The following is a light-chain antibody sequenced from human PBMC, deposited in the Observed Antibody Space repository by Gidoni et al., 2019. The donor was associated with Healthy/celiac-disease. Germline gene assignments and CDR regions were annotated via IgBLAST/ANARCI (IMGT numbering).Light chain of an antibody. CDR3: QQYNNWPPAT. V-gene: IGKV3-15*01. J-gene: IGKJ1*01. CDR2: GAS. Sequence: EIVMTQSPATLSVSPGERATLSCRASQSVSSNLAWYQQKPGQAPRLLIYGASTRATGIPARFSGSESGTEFTLTISSLQSEDFAVYYCQQYNNWPPATCGQGTKVEIK. CDR1: QSVSSN.